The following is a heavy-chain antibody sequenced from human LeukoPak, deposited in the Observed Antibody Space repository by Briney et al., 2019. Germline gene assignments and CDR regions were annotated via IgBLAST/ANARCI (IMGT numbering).Heavy chain of an antibody. CDR3: AKETGGNLEY. Sequence: GGSLRLSCAASGFTFSSYWMSWVRQAPGKGLEWVSAISGSGGSTYYADSVKGRFTISRDNSKNTLCLQMNSLRAEDTAIYYCAKETGGNLEYWGQGTLVTVSS. CDR1: GFTFSSYW. D-gene: IGHD2-8*02. V-gene: IGHV3-23*01. J-gene: IGHJ4*02. CDR2: ISGSGGST.